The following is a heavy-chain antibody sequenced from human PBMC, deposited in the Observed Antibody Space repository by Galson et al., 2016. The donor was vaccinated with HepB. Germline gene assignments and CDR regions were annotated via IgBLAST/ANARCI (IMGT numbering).Heavy chain of an antibody. V-gene: IGHV3-53*01. CDR1: GVIVSSNY. CDR2: IFSGGYT. D-gene: IGHD3-16*01. J-gene: IGHJ6*02. CDR3: AKLRDGYDWGAFDI. Sequence: SLRLSCAASGVIVSSNYMTWIRQAPGKGLEWVSVIFSGGYTYYSDSVKGRFTTSRDNSKNMVYLQMEGLRVEDTAKYYCAKLRDGYDWGAFDIWGLGTTVSVSS.